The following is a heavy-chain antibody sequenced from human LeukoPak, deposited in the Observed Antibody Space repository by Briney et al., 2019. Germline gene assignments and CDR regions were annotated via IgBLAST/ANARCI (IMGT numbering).Heavy chain of an antibody. D-gene: IGHD3-16*02. CDR1: GGSISSSNW. Sequence: SGTLSLTCAVSGGSISSSNWWSWVRQPPGKGLEWIGEIYHSGSTNYNPSLKSRVTISVDKSKNQFSLKLSSVTAADTALYYCARGEHFASGSYHYWGQGTLVTVAS. J-gene: IGHJ4*02. CDR3: ARGEHFASGSYHY. CDR2: IYHSGST. V-gene: IGHV4-4*02.